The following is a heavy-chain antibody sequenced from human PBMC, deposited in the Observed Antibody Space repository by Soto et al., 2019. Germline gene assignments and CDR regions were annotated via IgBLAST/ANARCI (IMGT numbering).Heavy chain of an antibody. Sequence: PGGSLRLSCAASGFTFSTYAMSWVRQAPGKGLEWLSALSGSGDRIYYADSVKGRLTISRDNSKNTLYLQMNSLRAEDTALYYCAKDPSNLVVVTGWFDPWGQGTLVTVSS. J-gene: IGHJ5*02. CDR2: LSGSGDRI. CDR1: GFTFSTYA. CDR3: AKDPSNLVVVTGWFDP. D-gene: IGHD2-21*02. V-gene: IGHV3-23*01.